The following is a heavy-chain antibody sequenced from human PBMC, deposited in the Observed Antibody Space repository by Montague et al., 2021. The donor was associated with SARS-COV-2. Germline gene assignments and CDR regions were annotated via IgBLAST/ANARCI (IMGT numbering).Heavy chain of an antibody. CDR3: ARFFRRVVPAATGHWEKNYYYYDMDV. D-gene: IGHD2-2*01. J-gene: IGHJ6*03. CDR2: INHIGST. V-gene: IGHV4-34*01. Sequence: SETLSLTCAVSGGSFSGYYCCWIRPPRGQGLEWIGEINHIGSTNXTPSLQSRVTISVDTSKNQFFLKLSSVTAADTAASYCARFFRRVVPAATGHWEKNYYYYDMDVWGKGTTVTVSS. CDR1: GGSFSGYY.